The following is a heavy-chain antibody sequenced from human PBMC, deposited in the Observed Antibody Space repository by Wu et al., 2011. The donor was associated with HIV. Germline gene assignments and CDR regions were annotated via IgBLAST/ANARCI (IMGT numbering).Heavy chain of an antibody. J-gene: IGHJ4*02. CDR2: INPNSGGT. V-gene: IGHV1-2*02. D-gene: IGHD3-3*01. Sequence: QVQLVRSGAEVKKPGASVKVSCKASGYTFTGYYMHWVRQAPGQGLEWMGWINPNSGGTNYAQKFQGRVTMTRDTSISTAYMELSRLRSDDTAVYYCARVEARDFWSGYYDYWGQGTLVTVSS. CDR1: GYTFTGYY. CDR3: ARVEARDFWSGYYDY.